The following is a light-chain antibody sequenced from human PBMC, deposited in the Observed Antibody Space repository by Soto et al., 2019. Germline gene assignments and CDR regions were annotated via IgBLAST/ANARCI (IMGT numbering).Light chain of an antibody. CDR2: GAS. CDR3: QQYNNWWT. CDR1: QSVSSN. J-gene: IGKJ1*01. Sequence: ILMTQSPATLSVSPGERATLSCRASQSVSSNLAWYQQKPGQAPRFLIYGASTRATGIPARFSGSGSGTEFTLTISSLQSEDFAVYYCQQYNNWWTFGQGTKVEVK. V-gene: IGKV3-15*01.